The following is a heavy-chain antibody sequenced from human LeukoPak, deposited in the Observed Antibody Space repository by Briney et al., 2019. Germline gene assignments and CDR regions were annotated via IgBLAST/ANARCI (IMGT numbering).Heavy chain of an antibody. CDR3: TRLSDDSSGYYFNYVFDY. J-gene: IGHJ4*02. D-gene: IGHD3-22*01. V-gene: IGHV3-73*01. CDR1: GFTFSGSA. CDR2: IKSKGNSYAT. Sequence: GGSLRLSCAASGFTFSGSAIHWVRQASGKGLEWVGRIKSKGNSYATVYAASVKGRFTISRDDSKNTAYLQMNSLNTEDTAVYYCTRLSDDSSGYYFNYVFDYWGRGTLVTVSS.